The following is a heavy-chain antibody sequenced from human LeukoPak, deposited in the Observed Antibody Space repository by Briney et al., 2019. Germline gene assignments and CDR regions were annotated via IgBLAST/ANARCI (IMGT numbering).Heavy chain of an antibody. Sequence: GGSLRLSCAASGFTFSSSSISWVRQAPGKGLEWVSAITDAVGSTHYADSVKGRFTISSDNSKNTVYLQMNSLRPEDMAIYYCAKEIFSGLLYIDYWGQGTLVTVSS. V-gene: IGHV3-23*01. CDR2: ITDAVGST. CDR3: AKEIFSGLLYIDY. CDR1: GFTFSSSS. J-gene: IGHJ4*02. D-gene: IGHD5-12*01.